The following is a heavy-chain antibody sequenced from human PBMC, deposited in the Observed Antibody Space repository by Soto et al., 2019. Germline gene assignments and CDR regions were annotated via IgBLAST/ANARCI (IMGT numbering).Heavy chain of an antibody. CDR3: SKEVFSSSLYYFDL. Sequence: PGGSLRLSCAASGFTFSSYAMSWVRQAPGKGLEWVSAISGSGGRTYYADSVKGRFTISRDNSKNTLYLQMNNLRDEDTAVYNWSKEVFSSSLYYFDLWGQGTLVTVSS. CDR2: ISGSGGRT. V-gene: IGHV3-23*01. J-gene: IGHJ4*02. CDR1: GFTFSSYA. D-gene: IGHD6-13*01.